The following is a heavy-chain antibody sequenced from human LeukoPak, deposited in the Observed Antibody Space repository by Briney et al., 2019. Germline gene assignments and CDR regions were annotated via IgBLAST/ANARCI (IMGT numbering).Heavy chain of an antibody. CDR3: ARARRHSSGWYRGYFDY. Sequence: KPSETLSLTCTVSGGSVSSSSYYWGCIRQPPGKGLEWIGSIYYIGTTYYNPSLKSRVTISVDTSNNQFSLKLRSLSTADTAVYYCARARRHSSGWYRGYFDYWGQGTLVTVSS. CDR2: IYYIGTT. J-gene: IGHJ4*02. V-gene: IGHV4-39*07. CDR1: GGSVSSSSYY. D-gene: IGHD6-19*01.